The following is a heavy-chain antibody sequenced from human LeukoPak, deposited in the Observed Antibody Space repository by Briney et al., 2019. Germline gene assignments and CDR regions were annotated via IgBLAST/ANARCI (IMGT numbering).Heavy chain of an antibody. Sequence: GASVKVSCKASGGTFSSYAISWVRQAPGQGLEWMGGIIPIFGTANYAQKFQGRVTITADESTSTAYMELSSLRSEDTAVYYCARDDIVADTPGYYYYMDVWGKGTTVTVSS. D-gene: IGHD2-15*01. CDR2: IIPIFGTA. CDR1: GGTFSSYA. V-gene: IGHV1-69*13. J-gene: IGHJ6*03. CDR3: ARDDIVADTPGYYYYMDV.